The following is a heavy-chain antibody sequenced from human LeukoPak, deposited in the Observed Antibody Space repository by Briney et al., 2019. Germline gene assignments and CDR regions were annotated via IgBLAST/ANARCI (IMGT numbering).Heavy chain of an antibody. V-gene: IGHV3-33*08. CDR3: ARDRGSGDSFDL. D-gene: IGHD6-19*01. Sequence: LSLTCAVYGGSFSGYYWSWIRQAPGKGLEWVAVIWFDGSNKYYVDSVKGRFSISRDNSKNTLYLQMNSLRAEDTAVYYCARDRGSGDSFDLWGQGTVVTVSS. CDR1: GGSFSGYY. J-gene: IGHJ3*01. CDR2: IWFDGSNK.